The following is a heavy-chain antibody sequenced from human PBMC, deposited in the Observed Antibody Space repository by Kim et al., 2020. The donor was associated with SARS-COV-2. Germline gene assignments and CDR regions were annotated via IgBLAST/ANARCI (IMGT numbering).Heavy chain of an antibody. J-gene: IGHJ6*02. CDR2: IKSKTDGGTT. CDR1: GFTFSNAW. V-gene: IGHV3-15*01. Sequence: GGSLRLSCAASGFTFSNAWMSWVRQAPGKGLEWVGRIKSKTDGGTTDYAAPVKGRFTISRDDSKNTLYLQMNSLKTEDTAVYYCTTGPSGYEVYYYGMDVWGQGTTVTVSS. CDR3: TTGPSGYEVYYYGMDV. D-gene: IGHD5-12*01.